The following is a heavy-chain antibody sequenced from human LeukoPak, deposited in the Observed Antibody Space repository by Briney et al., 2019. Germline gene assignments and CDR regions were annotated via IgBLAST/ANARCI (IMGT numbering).Heavy chain of an antibody. D-gene: IGHD6-13*01. Sequence: GASVKVPCKASGYTFTSYGISWVRQAPGQGLEWMGWISAYNGNTNYAQKLQGRVTMTTDTSTSTAYMELRSLRSDDTAVYYCARDLIAAAGPGRFDYWGQGTLVTVSS. V-gene: IGHV1-18*04. J-gene: IGHJ4*02. CDR1: GYTFTSYG. CDR3: ARDLIAAAGPGRFDY. CDR2: ISAYNGNT.